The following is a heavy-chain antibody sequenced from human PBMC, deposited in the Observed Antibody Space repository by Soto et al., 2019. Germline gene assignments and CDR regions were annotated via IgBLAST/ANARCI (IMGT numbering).Heavy chain of an antibody. Sequence: GSLSLSCAASGFTFSDHYMDGVRQAPGKGLEWVGRTRNKANSYTTEYPASVKGRFTISRDDSKNSLYLQMNSLKPEDTAVYYCTRGGYSYYYYYGMDVWGQGTTVTVSS. D-gene: IGHD5-18*01. CDR1: GFTFSDHY. J-gene: IGHJ6*02. V-gene: IGHV3-72*01. CDR2: TRNKANSYTT. CDR3: TRGGYSYYYYYGMDV.